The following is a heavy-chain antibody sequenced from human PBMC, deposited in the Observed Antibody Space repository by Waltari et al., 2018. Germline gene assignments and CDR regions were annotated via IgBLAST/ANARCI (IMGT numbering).Heavy chain of an antibody. Sequence: QVQLVESGGGVVQPGGSLRLSCAASGFNFNSYGMHWVRQAPGKGLEWVAFIQYDGNNKYYADSLKGRFTTSRDNSKNTLYLQMNSLRAEDTAVYYCAKRETYSDWYFDLWGRGTLVTVSS. V-gene: IGHV3-30*02. J-gene: IGHJ2*01. CDR2: IQYDGNNK. CDR3: AKRETYSDWYFDL. D-gene: IGHD2-15*01. CDR1: GFNFNSYG.